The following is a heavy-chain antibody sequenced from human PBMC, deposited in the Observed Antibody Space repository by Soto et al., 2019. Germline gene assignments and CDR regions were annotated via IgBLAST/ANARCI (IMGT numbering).Heavy chain of an antibody. CDR1: GFNFRKFA. V-gene: IGHV3-23*01. CDR2: MSERSGPP. D-gene: IGHD4-17*01. J-gene: IGHJ2*01. Sequence: GGSLRLCCAAPGFNFRKFAMSWVRQAPGKGLEWVSGMSERSGPPLYADSVKGRFTISRDNSKSTLYLEMNNLRPEDTAVYYCAKDQDNTDYYWIFDLWGRGTPVTVSS. CDR3: AKDQDNTDYYWIFDL.